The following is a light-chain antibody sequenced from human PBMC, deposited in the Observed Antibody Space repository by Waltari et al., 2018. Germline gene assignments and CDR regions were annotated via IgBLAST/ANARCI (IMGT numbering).Light chain of an antibody. J-gene: IGKJ1*01. CDR1: QSVGRS. Sequence: ETVLTQSPGTLSLSPGERATLSCRASQSVGRSLAWYQQKPGQAPRLLLYGASSRATGIPDRFSGSGSGTDFSLTISRLEPEDFAVYYCQHYVRLPATFGQGTKVEIK. V-gene: IGKV3-20*01. CDR2: GAS. CDR3: QHYVRLPAT.